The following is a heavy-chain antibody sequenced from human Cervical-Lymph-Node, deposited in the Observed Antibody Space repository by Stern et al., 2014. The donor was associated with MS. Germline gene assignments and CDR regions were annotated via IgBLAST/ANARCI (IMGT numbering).Heavy chain of an antibody. CDR3: MGVGDAMHV. CDR1: GFSLSNSG. Sequence: VQLVESGGGVVQPGRSLTLSCAASGFSLSNSGMHWVRQAPGKGLEWVAVMSFVGGNKNSGDSVKGRFSISRDMANNTLFLQMNSLRPEDTAVYYCMGVGDAMHVWGQGTTVIVSS. CDR2: MSFVGGNK. J-gene: IGHJ6*02. V-gene: IGHV3-30*03.